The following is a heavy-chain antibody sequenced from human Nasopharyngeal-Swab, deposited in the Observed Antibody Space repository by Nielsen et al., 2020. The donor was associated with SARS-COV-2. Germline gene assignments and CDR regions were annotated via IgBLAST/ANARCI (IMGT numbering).Heavy chain of an antibody. CDR2: INHSGST. J-gene: IGHJ4*02. CDR3: ARGNDYGDPLDY. CDR1: GGSFSGYY. V-gene: IGHV4-34*01. Sequence: GSLRLSCAVYGGSFSGYYWSWIRQPPGKGLEWIGEINHSGSTNYNLSLKSRVTISVDTSKNQFSLKLSSVTAADTAVYYCARGNDYGDPLDYWGQGTLVTVSS. D-gene: IGHD4-17*01.